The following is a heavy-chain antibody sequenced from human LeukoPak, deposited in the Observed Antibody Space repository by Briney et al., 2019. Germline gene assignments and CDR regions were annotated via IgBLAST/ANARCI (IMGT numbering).Heavy chain of an antibody. CDR1: GFTFSSYG. D-gene: IGHD2-2*01. CDR2: ISYDGSNK. CDR3: ANIDIVPGNGMDV. J-gene: IGHJ6*02. V-gene: IGHV3-30*18. Sequence: GGSLRLSCAASGFTFSSYGMHWVRQAPGKGLEWVAVISYDGSNKYYADSVKGRFTISRDNSKNTLYLQMNSLRAEDTAVYNCANIDIVPGNGMDVWGQGTTVTVSS.